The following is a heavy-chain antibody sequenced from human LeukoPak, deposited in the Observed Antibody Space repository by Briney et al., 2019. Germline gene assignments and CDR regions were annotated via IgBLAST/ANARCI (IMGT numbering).Heavy chain of an antibody. CDR3: AKQGGDPSYYYYYMDV. CDR2: IQYDGSNE. D-gene: IGHD2-21*02. Sequence: GGSLRLSCAASGFTFSSYGMHWVRQAPGKGLEWVAYIQYDGSNEQYADSVKGRFSISRDNSKNTLYLQMNSLRADDTAVYYCAKQGGDPSYYYYYMDVWGKGTTVTISS. CDR1: GFTFSSYG. V-gene: IGHV3-30*02. J-gene: IGHJ6*03.